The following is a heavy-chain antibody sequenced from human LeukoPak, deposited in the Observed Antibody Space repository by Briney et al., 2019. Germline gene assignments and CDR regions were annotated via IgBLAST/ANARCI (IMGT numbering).Heavy chain of an antibody. CDR2: ISSSSSTI. Sequence: GGSLRLSCAASGFTFSSYSMNWVRQAPGKGLEWVSYISSSSSTIYYADSVEGRFTISRDNAKNSLYLQMNSLRAEDTAVYYCARSITMVRGVIENYFDYWGQGTLVTVSS. CDR3: ARSITMVRGVIENYFDY. CDR1: GFTFSSYS. V-gene: IGHV3-48*01. J-gene: IGHJ4*02. D-gene: IGHD3-10*01.